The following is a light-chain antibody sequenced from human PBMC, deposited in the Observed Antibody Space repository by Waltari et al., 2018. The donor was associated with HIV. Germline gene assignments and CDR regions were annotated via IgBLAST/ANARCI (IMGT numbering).Light chain of an antibody. CDR3: QTWGSGIWV. V-gene: IGLV4-69*01. CDR1: SDFSDYA. J-gene: IGLJ3*02. Sequence: QRVLTQSPSASASLGASVTLTCTLSSDFSDYAIAWHQQHPEKGPRYLMKVYNDGSHYTVDGTPDRLSGSSSGAERYLIISSRQSEDEADYYCQTWGSGIWVFGGGTKLTVL. CDR2: VYNDGSH.